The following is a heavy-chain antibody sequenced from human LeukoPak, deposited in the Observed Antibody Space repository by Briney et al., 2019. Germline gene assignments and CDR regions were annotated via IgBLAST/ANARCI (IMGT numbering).Heavy chain of an antibody. D-gene: IGHD1-26*01. J-gene: IGHJ4*02. CDR2: IPYDGSNK. V-gene: IGHV3-30*18. CDR3: AKLYAESRVGARFDY. Sequence: GGSLRLSCAASGFTFSSYGMHWVRQAPGKGLEWVAVIPYDGSNKYYADSVKGRFTISRDNSKNTLYLQMNSLRAEDTAVYYCAKLYAESRVGARFDYWGQGTLVTVSS. CDR1: GFTFSSYG.